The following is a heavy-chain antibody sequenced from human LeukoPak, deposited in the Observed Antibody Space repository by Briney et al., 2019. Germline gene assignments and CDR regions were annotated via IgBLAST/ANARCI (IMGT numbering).Heavy chain of an antibody. Sequence: ASVKVSCKASGYTFTGYYMHWVRQAPGQGLEWMGWINPNSGGTNYAQKFQGRVTMTRDTSISTAYMELSRLRSDDTAVYYCARGEKAEANNWFDPWGQGTLVTVSS. J-gene: IGHJ5*02. CDR1: GYTFTGYY. CDR3: ARGEKAEANNWFDP. D-gene: IGHD6-19*01. V-gene: IGHV1-2*02. CDR2: INPNSGGT.